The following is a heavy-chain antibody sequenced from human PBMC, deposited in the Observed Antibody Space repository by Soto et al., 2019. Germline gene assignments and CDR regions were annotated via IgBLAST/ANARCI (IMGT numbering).Heavy chain of an antibody. CDR3: ARARGGYYDY. D-gene: IGHD3-22*01. CDR1: GGSISSYY. J-gene: IGHJ4*02. V-gene: IGHV4-59*01. CDR2: FYYSGST. Sequence: SETLSLTSTVSGGSISSYYWSWIRQPPGKGLEWIGYFYYSGSTNYNPSLKSRVTISVDTSKNQFSLKLSSVTAADTAVYYCARARGGYYDYWGQGTLVTVSS.